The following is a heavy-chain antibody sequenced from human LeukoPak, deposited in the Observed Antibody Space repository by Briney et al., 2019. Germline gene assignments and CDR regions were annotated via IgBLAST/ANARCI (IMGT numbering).Heavy chain of an antibody. CDR2: INSDGSWT. J-gene: IGHJ4*02. V-gene: IGHV3-74*01. D-gene: IGHD2-2*01. CDR1: GNYW. Sequence: SGGSLRLSCAASGNYWMHWFRQAPGKGLLWVSHINSDGSWTTYADSVKGRFTISKDNAKNTVYLQMNNLRAEDTAVYYCVSFYETYWGRGTLVTVSS. CDR3: VSFYETY.